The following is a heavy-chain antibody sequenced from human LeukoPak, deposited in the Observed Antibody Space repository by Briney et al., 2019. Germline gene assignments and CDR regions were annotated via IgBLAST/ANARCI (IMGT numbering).Heavy chain of an antibody. CDR2: IKHDGSEK. V-gene: IGHV3-7*03. CDR3: ARSSGRSPNRDYMDV. Sequence: GGSLRLSCAASGFTFSSYWMSWVRQAPGKGLEWVANIKHDGSEKYYVDSVKGRFTISRDNAKNSLYLQMNSLRVDDTAVYYCARSSGRSPNRDYMDVWGKGTTVTISS. J-gene: IGHJ6*03. D-gene: IGHD1-14*01. CDR1: GFTFSSYW.